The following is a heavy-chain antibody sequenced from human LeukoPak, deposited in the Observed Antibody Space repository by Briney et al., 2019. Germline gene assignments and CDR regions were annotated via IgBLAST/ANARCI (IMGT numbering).Heavy chain of an antibody. V-gene: IGHV3-9*01. CDR2: ISWNSGSI. CDR1: GLTFDDYA. Sequence: GRSLRLSCAASGLTFDDYAMHWVRQAPGKGLEWVSGISWNSGSIGYADSVKGRFTISRDNAKNSLYLQMNSLRAEDTALYYCAKASTGPEGAFDIWGQGTMVTVSS. J-gene: IGHJ3*02. D-gene: IGHD1-1*01. CDR3: AKASTGPEGAFDI.